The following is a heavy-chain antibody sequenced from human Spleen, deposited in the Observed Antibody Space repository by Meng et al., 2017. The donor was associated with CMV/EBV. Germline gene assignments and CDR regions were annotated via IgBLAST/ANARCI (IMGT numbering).Heavy chain of an antibody. CDR2: ISPYNGNT. CDR3: AIDRRMIAARPRDYSYGMDV. CDR1: GYTFTSYG. Sequence: ASLQVSCKASGYTFTSYGISWVRQPPGQGLEWMGWISPYNGNTNYAQKFQGRVTMTTDTSTRTAYMEQRSLRSDDTAVYYCAIDRRMIAARPRDYSYGMDVWGQGTTVTVSS. V-gene: IGHV1-18*01. D-gene: IGHD6-6*01. J-gene: IGHJ6*02.